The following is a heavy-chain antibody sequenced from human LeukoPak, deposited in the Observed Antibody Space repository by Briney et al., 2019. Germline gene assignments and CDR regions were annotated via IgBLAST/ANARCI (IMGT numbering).Heavy chain of an antibody. V-gene: IGHV4-39*01. D-gene: IGHD1-1*01. CDR3: ARPVPSRLGWFDP. Sequence: SETLSLTCTVSGGSISSSPYYWGWIRQPPGKGLEWIGTIYYSGSTYYNPSLKSRVTISVDTSKNQFSLKLTSVIAADTAVYYCARPVPSRLGWFDPWGQGTLVTVSS. J-gene: IGHJ5*02. CDR2: IYYSGST. CDR1: GGSISSSPYY.